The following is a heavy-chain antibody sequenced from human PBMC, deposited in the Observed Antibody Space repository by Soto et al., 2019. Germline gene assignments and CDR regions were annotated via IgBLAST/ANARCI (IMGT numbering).Heavy chain of an antibody. Sequence: PGGSLRLSCAGSGFAFSNYGMNWVRQAPGKGLEWVAHITSTGNTIYYADSVKGRFTISRDNAKNSLYLQMNSLRAEDTALYYCARANGVVGDPWTVGLCDYWGPGTLVTVSS. D-gene: IGHD1-26*01. J-gene: IGHJ4*02. V-gene: IGHV3-48*03. CDR1: GFAFSNYG. CDR2: ITSTGNTI. CDR3: ARANGVVGDPWTVGLCDY.